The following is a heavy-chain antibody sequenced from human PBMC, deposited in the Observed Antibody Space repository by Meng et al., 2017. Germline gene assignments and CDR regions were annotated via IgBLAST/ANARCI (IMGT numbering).Heavy chain of an antibody. D-gene: IGHD2/OR15-2a*01. CDR1: GYTLTELS. V-gene: IGHV1-24*01. CDR2: FDPEDGET. Sequence: ASVKVSCKVSGYTLTELSMHWVRQAPGKGLEWMGGFDPEDGETIYAQKFQGRVTMTEDTPTDTAYMELSSLRSEDTAVYYCAVSLSRVGAFDIWGQGTMVTVSS. J-gene: IGHJ3*02. CDR3: AVSLSRVGAFDI.